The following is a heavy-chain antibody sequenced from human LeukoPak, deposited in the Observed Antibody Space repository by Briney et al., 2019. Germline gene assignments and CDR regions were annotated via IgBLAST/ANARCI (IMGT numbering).Heavy chain of an antibody. CDR2: ISAYNGNT. J-gene: IGHJ4*02. V-gene: IGHV1-18*01. D-gene: IGHD3-22*01. Sequence: GASVKVSCKASGYTFISYGISWVRQAPGQGLEWMGWISAYNGNTNYAQKFQGRVTMTTDTSTSTAYMELRSLRSDDTAVYYCARDRSYYYDSSGYPVDYWGQGTLVTVSS. CDR1: GYTFISYG. CDR3: ARDRSYYYDSSGYPVDY.